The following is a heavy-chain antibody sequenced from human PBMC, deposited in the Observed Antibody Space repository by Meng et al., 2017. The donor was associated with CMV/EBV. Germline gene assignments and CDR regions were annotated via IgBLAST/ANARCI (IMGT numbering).Heavy chain of an antibody. Sequence: GGSLRLSCAASGFTVSSNYMSWVRQAPGKGLEWVSVIYSGGSTYYADSVKGRFTISRDNSKNTLYLQMNSLRAEDTAVYYCARGYYGSGRDYWGQGTLATVSS. V-gene: IGHV3-53*01. D-gene: IGHD3-10*01. CDR1: GFTVSSNY. J-gene: IGHJ4*02. CDR3: ARGYYGSGRDY. CDR2: IYSGGST.